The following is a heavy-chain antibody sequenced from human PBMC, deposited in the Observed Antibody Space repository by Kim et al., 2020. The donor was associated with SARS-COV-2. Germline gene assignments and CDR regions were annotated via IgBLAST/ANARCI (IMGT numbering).Heavy chain of an antibody. CDR3: ARDGSGSFYNVGDY. D-gene: IGHD3-10*01. J-gene: IGHJ4*02. Sequence: ADSVMGRFTISRDKSTNTLYLQMSSLRAEDTAVYYCARDGSGSFYNVGDYWGQGTLVNVSS. V-gene: IGHV3-30*15.